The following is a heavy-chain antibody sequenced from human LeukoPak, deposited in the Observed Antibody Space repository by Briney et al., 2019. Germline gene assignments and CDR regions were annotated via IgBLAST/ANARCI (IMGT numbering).Heavy chain of an antibody. CDR1: GFTFSDYY. Sequence: GGSLRLSCAASGFTFSDYYMSWIRQAPGKGLEWVSYISSSGSTIYYADSVKGRFTISRDNAKNSLYLQMNSLRAEDTAVYYCSGDGEPGIGVAGNGFCFWGQGNLVTVPS. CDR3: SGDGEPGIGVAGNGFCF. V-gene: IGHV3-11*04. D-gene: IGHD6-19*01. J-gene: IGHJ4*02. CDR2: ISSSGSTI.